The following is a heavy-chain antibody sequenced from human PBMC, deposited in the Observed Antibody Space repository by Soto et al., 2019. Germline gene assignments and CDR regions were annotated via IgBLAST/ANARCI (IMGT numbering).Heavy chain of an antibody. D-gene: IGHD3-22*01. J-gene: IGHJ4*02. CDR3: ARDTWARRTYYYDTRDTY. CDR2: ISDDGTKK. V-gene: IGHV3-30-3*01. Sequence: QVQLVESGGGVVHPGKSLRLSCAGSGFTFSSYAFHWVRQAPGKGLEWVAVISDDGTKKYYADYVKGRFIISRHNYKDTLYLEMNSLRIEDTAVYYCARDTWARRTYYYDTRDTYWGQGTLVTVSS. CDR1: GFTFSSYA.